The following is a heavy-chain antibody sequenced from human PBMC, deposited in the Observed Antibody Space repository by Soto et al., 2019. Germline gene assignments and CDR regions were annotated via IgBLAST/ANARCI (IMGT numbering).Heavy chain of an antibody. CDR2: IYPGDSDT. D-gene: IGHD6-19*01. V-gene: IGHV5-51*01. CDR1: GYSFTSYW. CDR3: ARLSSGWYDHGHYFDY. Sequence: GESLKLSCKGSGYSFTSYWIGWVRQMPGKGLEWMGIIYPGDSDTRYSPSFQGQVTISADKSISTAYLQWSSLKASDTAMYYCARLSSGWYDHGHYFDYWGQGTLVTVSS. J-gene: IGHJ4*02.